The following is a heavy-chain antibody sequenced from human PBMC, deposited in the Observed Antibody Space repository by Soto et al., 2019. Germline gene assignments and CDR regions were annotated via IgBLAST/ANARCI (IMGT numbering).Heavy chain of an antibody. Sequence: QMQLVESGGGVVQPGRSLRLSCATSGFTFKSYAMYWVRQAPGKGLEWVAIISYDGSNKYYADSVKGRFTISRDNSKNTLYLQMNSLRPEYTAVYDCARAALVGVNYYYYCMDVWGQGATVTVYS. J-gene: IGHJ6*02. V-gene: IGHV3-30-3*01. CDR2: ISYDGSNK. CDR3: ARAALVGVNYYYYCMDV. CDR1: GFTFKSYA. D-gene: IGHD1-26*01.